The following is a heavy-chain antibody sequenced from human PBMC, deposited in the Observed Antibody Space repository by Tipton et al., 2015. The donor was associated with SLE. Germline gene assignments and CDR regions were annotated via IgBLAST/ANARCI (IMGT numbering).Heavy chain of an antibody. V-gene: IGHV4-59*08. CDR3: ARGLLTWRGAIVGVDV. CDR1: GGSISSHH. D-gene: IGHD2-21*01. Sequence: TLSLTCSVSGGSISSHHWIWIRQPPGKGLERIGYISYGGGTNYNPSLKSRVTISVDTAKNQFSLKLTSVTAADTAVYYCARGLLTWRGAIVGVDVWGQGTTVNVS. J-gene: IGHJ6*02. CDR2: ISYGGGT.